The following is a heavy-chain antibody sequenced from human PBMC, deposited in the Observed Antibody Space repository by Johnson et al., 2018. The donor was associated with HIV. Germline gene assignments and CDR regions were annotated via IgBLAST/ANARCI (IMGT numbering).Heavy chain of an antibody. J-gene: IGHJ3*02. D-gene: IGHD4-23*01. CDR3: ARENGGNSDEVDAFDI. CDR1: GFSFGDCY. CDR2: INTSGTTV. V-gene: IGHV3-11*04. Sequence: QVQLVESGGVLVKPGGSLRLSCVASGFSFGDCYMSWIRQAPGKGLEWISDINTSGTTVHYSDSVKGRFAISRDNAKNSLYLQMSSLRAEDTAVYFCARENGGNSDEVDAFDIWGQGTMVTVSS.